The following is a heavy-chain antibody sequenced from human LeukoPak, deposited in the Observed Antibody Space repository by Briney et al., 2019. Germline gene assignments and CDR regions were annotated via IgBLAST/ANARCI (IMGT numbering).Heavy chain of an antibody. CDR2: ISYDGSNK. Sequence: GGSLRLSCAASGFTFSSYGMHWVRQAPGKGLEWVAVISYDGSNKYYADSVKGRFTISRDNNKKSVYLQMNSLRAEDTAVYYCARDTDDFQGLDIWGQGTRVTVSS. CDR3: ARDTDDFQGLDI. J-gene: IGHJ3*02. V-gene: IGHV3-30*03. D-gene: IGHD3-3*01. CDR1: GFTFSSYG.